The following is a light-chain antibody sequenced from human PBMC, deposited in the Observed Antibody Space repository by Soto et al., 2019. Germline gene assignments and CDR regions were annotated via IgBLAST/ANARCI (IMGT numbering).Light chain of an antibody. Sequence: QSVLTQPASVSASPGQSITISCTGTSSDVGAYNYVSWYQQHPGKAPKLIIYEVNNRPSGVSNRFSGSKSGSTASLTISGLQAEDEADYYCGSYTSSSTLAYVFGTGTKLTVL. V-gene: IGLV2-14*01. CDR1: SSDVGAYNY. CDR2: EVN. CDR3: GSYTSSSTLAYV. J-gene: IGLJ1*01.